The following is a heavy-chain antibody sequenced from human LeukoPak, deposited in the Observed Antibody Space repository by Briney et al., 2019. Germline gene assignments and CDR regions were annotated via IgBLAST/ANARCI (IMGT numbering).Heavy chain of an antibody. CDR1: GFTFDDYG. Sequence: GGSLRLSCAASGFTFDDYGMSWVRQAPGKGLEWVSGINWNGGSTGYADSVKGRFTISRDNAKNSLYLQMNSLRAEDTALYYCAKDLLAVPRSGDFDYWGQGTLVTVSS. J-gene: IGHJ4*02. D-gene: IGHD6-19*01. V-gene: IGHV3-20*04. CDR2: INWNGGST. CDR3: AKDLLAVPRSGDFDY.